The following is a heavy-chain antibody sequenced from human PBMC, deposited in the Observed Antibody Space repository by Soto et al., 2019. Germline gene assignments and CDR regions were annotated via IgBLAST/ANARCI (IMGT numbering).Heavy chain of an antibody. Sequence: QVQLQESGPGLVKPSETLSLTCSVSGGSIGGYYWSWIRQPPGKGLEWIGYIYYSGSTNYTPSLKSRVTISVDTSKNQFSLKLSSVTAADTAVYYCARGGWRQIDYRGQGTLVTVSS. J-gene: IGHJ4*02. CDR1: GGSIGGYY. D-gene: IGHD3-3*01. V-gene: IGHV4-59*08. CDR2: IYYSGST. CDR3: ARGGWRQIDY.